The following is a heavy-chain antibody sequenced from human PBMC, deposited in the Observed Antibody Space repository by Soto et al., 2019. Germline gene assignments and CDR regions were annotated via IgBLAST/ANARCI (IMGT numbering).Heavy chain of an antibody. J-gene: IGHJ4*02. CDR1: GFTFSNYL. CDR2: IKQDGSER. V-gene: IGHV3-7*01. D-gene: IGHD2-2*01. CDR3: AREGRGYCSSTSCPGI. Sequence: GGSLRLSCAASGFTFSNYLMSWVRQAPGKGLEWVANIKQDGSERYYVDSVKGRFTISTDNAKNSLYLQMNSLRAEDTAVYYCAREGRGYCSSTSCPGIWGQGTLVTVSS.